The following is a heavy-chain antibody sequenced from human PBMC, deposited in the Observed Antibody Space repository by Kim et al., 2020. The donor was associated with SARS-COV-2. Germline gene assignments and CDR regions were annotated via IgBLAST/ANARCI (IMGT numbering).Heavy chain of an antibody. Sequence: GGSLRLSCAASGFTFSSYGMHWVRQAPGKGLKWVAVIWYDGSKKYYVDSVKGRFTISRDNSKNTLYLQMNSLRSEDKAVYYCANGGSSSSWAHLYWGQGTLVTVST. V-gene: IGHV3-33*06. J-gene: IGHJ4*02. CDR3: ANGGSSSSWAHLY. CDR1: GFTFSSYG. CDR2: IWYDGSKK. D-gene: IGHD2-2*01.